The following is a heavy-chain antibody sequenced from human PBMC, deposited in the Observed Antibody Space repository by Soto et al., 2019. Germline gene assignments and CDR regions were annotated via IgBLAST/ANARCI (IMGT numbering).Heavy chain of an antibody. Sequence: LRLSCAASGFTFSSFAMHWVRQASGKGLEWVGRIRSKANNYATEYAASVKGRFTISRDDSKNTAYLQMNSLETEDTAVYYCTKWCSSCGVGRLDPWGQGTLVTVSS. CDR1: GFTFSSFA. J-gene: IGHJ5*02. CDR2: IRSKANNYAT. CDR3: TKWCSSCGVGRLDP. D-gene: IGHD2-8*01. V-gene: IGHV3-73*01.